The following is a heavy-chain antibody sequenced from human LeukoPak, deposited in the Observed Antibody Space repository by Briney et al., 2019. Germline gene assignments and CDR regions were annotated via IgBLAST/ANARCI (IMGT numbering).Heavy chain of an antibody. J-gene: IGHJ4*02. CDR3: AREYYYDSSGYFG. Sequence: SETLSLTCTVSGGSISSYYWSWIRQPPGKGLEWIGYIYYSGSTNYNPSLKSRVTISVDTSKNQFSLKLSSVTAADTAVYYCAREYYYDSSGYFGWGQGTLVTVSS. CDR2: IYYSGST. D-gene: IGHD3-22*01. CDR1: GGSISSYY. V-gene: IGHV4-59*12.